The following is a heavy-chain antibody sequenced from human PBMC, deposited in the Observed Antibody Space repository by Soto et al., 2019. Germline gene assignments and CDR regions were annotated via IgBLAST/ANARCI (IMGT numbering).Heavy chain of an antibody. J-gene: IGHJ4*02. CDR2: IHHGVTT. D-gene: IGHD5-12*01. V-gene: IGHV4-4*02. CDR3: AYNGYYSCYH. Sequence: PSETLSLTCTVSSGSVSRRNWWRWVRQSPGSGLEWIGEIHHGVTTSYSPSLRSRVSIAVDKSKDQFSLNLYSVTAADTAIYYCAYNGYYSCYHCDQGILVTVSS. CDR1: SGSVSRRNW.